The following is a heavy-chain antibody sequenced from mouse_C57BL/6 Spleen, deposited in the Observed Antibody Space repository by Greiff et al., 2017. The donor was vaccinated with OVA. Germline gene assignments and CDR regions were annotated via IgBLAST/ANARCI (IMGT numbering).Heavy chain of an antibody. V-gene: IGHV1-81*01. CDR1: GYTFTSYG. Sequence: VQLQQSGAELARPGASVKLSCKASGYTFTSYGISWVKQRTGQGLEWIGDISPRSGNTYYNEKFKGKATLTADKSSSTAYMELRSLTSEDSAVYFCARREFDDWGQGTPLTVSA. CDR3: ARREFDD. J-gene: IGHJ2*01. CDR2: ISPRSGNT.